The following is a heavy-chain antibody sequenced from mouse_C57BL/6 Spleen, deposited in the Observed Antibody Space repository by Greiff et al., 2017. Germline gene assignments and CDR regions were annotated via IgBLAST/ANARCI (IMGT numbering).Heavy chain of an antibody. CDR3: AKKGLNYGSFYAMDY. V-gene: IGHV2-5*01. CDR1: GFSLTSYG. J-gene: IGHJ4*01. Sequence: QVQLKESGPGLVQPSQSLSTTCTVSGFSLTSYGVHWVRQSPGKGLEWLGVIWRGGSTDYNAAFMSRLSITKDNSKSQVFFKMNSLQADDTAIYYCAKKGLNYGSFYAMDYWGQGTSVTVSS. D-gene: IGHD1-1*01. CDR2: IWRGGST.